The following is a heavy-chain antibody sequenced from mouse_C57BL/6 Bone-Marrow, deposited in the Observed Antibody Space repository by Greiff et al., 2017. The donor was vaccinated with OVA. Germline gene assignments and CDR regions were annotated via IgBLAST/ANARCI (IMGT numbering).Heavy chain of an antibody. CDR1: GYTFTSYT. CDR2: INPSSGYT. Sequence: VKLVESGAELARPGASVKMSCKASGYTFTSYTMHWVKQRPGQGLEWIGYINPSSGYTKYNQKFKDKATFTANKSSSSAYIQLRSLTSEDSAVYYYARLRQEDYFDYWRQGTTRTVSS. CDR3: ARLRQEDYFDY. J-gene: IGHJ2*01. V-gene: IGHV1-4*01.